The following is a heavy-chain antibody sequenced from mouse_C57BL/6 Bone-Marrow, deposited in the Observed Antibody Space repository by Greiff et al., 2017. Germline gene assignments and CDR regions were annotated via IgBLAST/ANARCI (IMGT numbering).Heavy chain of an antibody. D-gene: IGHD1-3*01. V-gene: IGHV1-69*01. CDR2: IDPYDSYT. CDR3: ARKQSSPLEWYFDV. Sequence: QVQLKQPGAELVMPGASVKLSCKASGYTFTSYWMHWVKQRPGQGLEWIGEIDPYDSYTNYNQKFKGKATLTVDKSSSTAYMQLSSLTSEDSAVYYCARKQSSPLEWYFDVWGTGTTVTVAS. CDR1: GYTFTSYW. J-gene: IGHJ1*03.